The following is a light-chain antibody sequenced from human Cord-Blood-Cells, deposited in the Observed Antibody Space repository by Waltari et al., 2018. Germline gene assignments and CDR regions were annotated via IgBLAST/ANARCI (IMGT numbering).Light chain of an antibody. J-gene: IGKJ4*01. CDR1: QGISSY. Sequence: DIRMTQSPSSLSASVGDRVTITCRASQGISSYLNWYQQKPGKAPKLLIYAASSLQSGVPSRFSGSGSGTDFTLTISSLQPEDFATYYCQQSYSTPLTFGGGTKVEIK. CDR3: QQSYSTPLT. CDR2: AAS. V-gene: IGKV1-39*01.